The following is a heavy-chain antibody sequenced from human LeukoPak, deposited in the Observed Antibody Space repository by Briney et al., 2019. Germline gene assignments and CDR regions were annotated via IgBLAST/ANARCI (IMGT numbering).Heavy chain of an antibody. Sequence: GGSLRLSCAASGFTFSSYAMSWVRQAPGKGLEWVSAISGSGGSTYYADSVKGRFTISRDNSKNTLYLQMNSLRAGDTAVYYCAKSIYGSGSYYLSIFDYWGQGTLVAVSS. CDR3: AKSIYGSGSYYLSIFDY. D-gene: IGHD3-10*01. CDR1: GFTFSSYA. CDR2: ISGSGGST. J-gene: IGHJ4*02. V-gene: IGHV3-23*01.